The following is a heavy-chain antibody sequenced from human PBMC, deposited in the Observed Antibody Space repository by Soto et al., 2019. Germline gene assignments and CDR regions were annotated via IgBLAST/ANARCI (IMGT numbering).Heavy chain of an antibody. CDR1: GFTFSSYG. CDR2: ISYDGSNK. V-gene: IGHV3-30*18. J-gene: IGHJ4*02. CDR3: AKDQRPVVVAAPSDY. Sequence: QVQLVESGGGVVQPGRSLRLSCAASGFTFSSYGMHWVRQAPGKGLEWVAVISYDGSNKYYADSVKGRFTISRDNSTNTMYLQMNSLRAEDTAVYYCAKDQRPVVVAAPSDYWGQGTLVTVSS. D-gene: IGHD2-15*01.